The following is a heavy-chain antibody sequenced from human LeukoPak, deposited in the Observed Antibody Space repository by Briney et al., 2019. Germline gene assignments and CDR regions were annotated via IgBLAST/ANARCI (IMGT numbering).Heavy chain of an antibody. CDR1: GFSISSGYY. J-gene: IGHJ6*02. D-gene: IGHD1-1*01. Sequence: SETLSLTCTVSGFSISSGYYWVWIRQPPGKGLGWIGYIFHTGSGSTSHNPSLKSRVTISVDTSKNQFSLNLNSVTAADTAVYYCARDTGPRMDVWGQGTTVTVSS. CDR2: IFHTGSGST. V-gene: IGHV4-38-2*02. CDR3: ARDTGPRMDV.